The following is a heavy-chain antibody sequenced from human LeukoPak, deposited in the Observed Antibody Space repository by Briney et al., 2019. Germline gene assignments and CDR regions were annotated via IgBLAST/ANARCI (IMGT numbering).Heavy chain of an antibody. D-gene: IGHD6-13*01. V-gene: IGHV1-18*01. CDR1: GYTFTSFG. J-gene: IGHJ4*02. Sequence: ASVKVSCKASGYTFTSFGISWVRQAPGQGLERMGWISAYNGNTNYPQKLQGRVTMTTDTSTSTAYMELRSLRSDDTAVYYCARAPPLYSSSWSADYWGQGALVTVSS. CDR3: ARAPPLYSSSWSADY. CDR2: ISAYNGNT.